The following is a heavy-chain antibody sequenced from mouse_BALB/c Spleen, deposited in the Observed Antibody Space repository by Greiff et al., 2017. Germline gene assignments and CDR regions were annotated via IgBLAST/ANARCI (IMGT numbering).Heavy chain of an antibody. CDR2: IHYSGST. J-gene: IGHJ1*01. Sequence: EVKLQESGPDLVKPSQSLSLTCTVTGYSITSGYSWHWIRQFPGNKLEWMGYIHYSGSTNYNPSLKSRISITRDTSKNQFFLQLNSVTTEDTATYYCERCYGSSVWWYFDVWGAGTTVTVSS. V-gene: IGHV3-1*02. CDR3: ERCYGSSVWWYFDV. CDR1: GYSITSGYS. D-gene: IGHD1-1*01.